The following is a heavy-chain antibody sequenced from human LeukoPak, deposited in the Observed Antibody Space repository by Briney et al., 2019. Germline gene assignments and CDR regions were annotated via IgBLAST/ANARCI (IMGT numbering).Heavy chain of an antibody. J-gene: IGHJ2*01. CDR3: VKWTSGVDTSMIYWFLDV. CDR2: ISNDGSTK. Sequence: PGRSLRLSCAASGFPFSSHGMHWVRQPPGKGLEWVGVISNDGSTKFYADSVKGRFTISRDNSMNTVYLQMNSLRVDDTAVYYCVKWTSGVDTSMIYWFLDVWGRGTLVTVSS. V-gene: IGHV3-30*18. D-gene: IGHD5-18*01. CDR1: GFPFSSHG.